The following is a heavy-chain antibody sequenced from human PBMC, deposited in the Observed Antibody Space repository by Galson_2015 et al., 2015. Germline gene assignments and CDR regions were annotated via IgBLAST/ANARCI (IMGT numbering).Heavy chain of an antibody. CDR2: ISSSSATI. J-gene: IGHJ4*02. Sequence: SLRLSCAASGFTFSSYTISWVRQAPGKGLEWVSYISSSSATIYYADSVKGRFTISRDNAKNSLYLQMNSLRDEDTAVYYCARDPWRGIYKVFYFDYWGQGTLVTVSS. V-gene: IGHV3-48*02. CDR3: ARDPWRGIYKVFYFDY. CDR1: GFTFSSYT. D-gene: IGHD5-24*01.